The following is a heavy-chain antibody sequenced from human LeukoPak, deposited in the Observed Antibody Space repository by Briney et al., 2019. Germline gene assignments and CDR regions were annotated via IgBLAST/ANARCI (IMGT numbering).Heavy chain of an antibody. J-gene: IGHJ4*02. CDR2: IYYGGST. CDR1: SGSISSGVYY. Sequence: SETLSLTCPVSSGSISSGVYYWSWIRQHPGKGLEWIGYIYYGGSTYYNPSLKSRVTISVDTSKNQFSLKLSSVTAADTAVYYCARGVRWLQLSYFDYWGQGTLVTVSS. CDR3: ARGVRWLQLSYFDY. V-gene: IGHV4-31*03. D-gene: IGHD5-24*01.